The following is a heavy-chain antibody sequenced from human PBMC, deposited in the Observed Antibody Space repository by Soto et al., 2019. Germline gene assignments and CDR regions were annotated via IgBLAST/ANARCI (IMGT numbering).Heavy chain of an antibody. D-gene: IGHD2-15*01. CDR3: ARHSRGYCSGGSCYAFDI. J-gene: IGHJ3*02. CDR1: GGSISSYY. Sequence: KPSETLSLTCTVSGGSISSYYWSWIRQPPGKGLEWIGYIYYSGSTNYNPSLKSRVTISVDTSKNQFSLKLSSVTAADTAVYYCARHSRGYCSGGSCYAFDIWGQGTMVTVS. V-gene: IGHV4-59*08. CDR2: IYYSGST.